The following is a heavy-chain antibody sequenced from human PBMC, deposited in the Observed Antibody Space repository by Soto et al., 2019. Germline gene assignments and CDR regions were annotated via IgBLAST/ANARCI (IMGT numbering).Heavy chain of an antibody. D-gene: IGHD5-12*01. CDR1: GFTFSSYG. CDR2: IWYDGSNK. V-gene: IGHV3-33*01. J-gene: IGHJ4*02. CDR3: ARLIEVATIVDY. Sequence: QVQLVESGGGVVQPGRSLRLSCAASGFTFSSYGMHWVRQAPGKGLEWVAVIWYDGSNKYYADSVKGRFTISRDNSKNTLYLQMNSLRAEDTAVYYCARLIEVATIVDYWGQGTLVTVSS.